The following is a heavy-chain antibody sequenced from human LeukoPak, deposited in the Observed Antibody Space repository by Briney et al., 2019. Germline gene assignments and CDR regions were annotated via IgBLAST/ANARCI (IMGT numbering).Heavy chain of an antibody. CDR3: TLSKYNWNYVVDY. CDR1: GFTFSNAW. Sequence: PEGSLRLSCAASGFTFSNAWMSWVRQAPGRGLEWVGRIKSKTDGGTTDYAAPVKGRLTISRDDSKNTLYLQMNSLKTEDTAAYYCTLSKYNWNYVVDYWGQGTLVTVSS. J-gene: IGHJ4*02. CDR2: IKSKTDGGTT. V-gene: IGHV3-15*01. D-gene: IGHD1-7*01.